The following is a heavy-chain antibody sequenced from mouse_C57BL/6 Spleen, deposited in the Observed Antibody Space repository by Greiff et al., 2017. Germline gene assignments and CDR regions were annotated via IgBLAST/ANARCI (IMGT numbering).Heavy chain of an antibody. J-gene: IGHJ2*01. V-gene: IGHV1-4*01. CDR1: GYTFTSYT. Sequence: QVTLKVSGAELARPGASVKMSCKASGYTFTSYTMHWVKQRPGQGLEWIGYINPSSGYTKYNQKFKDKATLTADKSSSTAYMQLSSLTSEDSAVYYCARGEGMRGYDGDGDYWGQGTTLTVSS. CDR2: INPSSGYT. D-gene: IGHD2-2*01. CDR3: ARGEGMRGYDGDGDY.